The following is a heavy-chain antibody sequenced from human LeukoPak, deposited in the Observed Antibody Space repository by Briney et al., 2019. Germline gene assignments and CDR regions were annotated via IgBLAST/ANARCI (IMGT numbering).Heavy chain of an antibody. Sequence: GRSLRLSCAASGFHFSTYGMHWVRQAPGKGLEWVALMWYDGSNEYYGDSVKGRFIISRDNSRNTLYLQMSSLRVEDTAVYDCVRDLGQNDFWSGYWPDAADSWGQGTMVCVSS. V-gene: IGHV3-33*01. CDR1: GFHFSTYG. CDR3: VRDLGQNDFWSGYWPDAADS. CDR2: MWYDGSNE. D-gene: IGHD3-3*01. J-gene: IGHJ3*02.